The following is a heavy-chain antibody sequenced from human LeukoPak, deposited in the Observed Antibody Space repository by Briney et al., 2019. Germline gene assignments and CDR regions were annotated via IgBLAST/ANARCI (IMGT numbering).Heavy chain of an antibody. V-gene: IGHV4-4*07. J-gene: IGHJ3*02. D-gene: IGHD6-19*01. Sequence: SDTLSLTCSVSGVSISTYYWSWVRQPAGKGLEWIGRIKNSGNTNYNPSLESRVTLSLDTSNNQFYLNLSSVTAADTAVYYCAREGSSSGWRPFDIWGQGTVVTVSS. CDR1: GVSISTYY. CDR3: AREGSSSGWRPFDI. CDR2: IKNSGNT.